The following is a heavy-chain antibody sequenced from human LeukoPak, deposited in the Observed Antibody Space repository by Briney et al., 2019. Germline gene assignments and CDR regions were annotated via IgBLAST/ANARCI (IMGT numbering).Heavy chain of an antibody. V-gene: IGHV3-21*01. CDR1: GSTFSTYS. CDR2: ITSPVGRM. CDR3: ATDGRSSGCYGFDY. D-gene: IGHD6-19*01. J-gene: IGHJ4*02. Sequence: GGSLRLSCAASGSTFSTYSMNWGRQAPGEGLEWVSSITSPVGRMYYADSLKGRITISRDNARSTLYLQMNSLRAEDTAVYYCATDGRSSGCYGFDYWGQGILVTVSS.